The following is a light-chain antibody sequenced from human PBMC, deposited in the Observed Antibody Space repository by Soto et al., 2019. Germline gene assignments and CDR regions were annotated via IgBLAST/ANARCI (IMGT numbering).Light chain of an antibody. V-gene: IGKV4-1*01. Sequence: IVLTQSPDYLGVSLGETATITCRSSQSLLHDSDSKNNLTWFQHKPGQPPKLLFSWASTRESGVPDRFSGRGSETDFSLTITSLQAEDVAVYYCQHYHSLPFTCGQGTRLEIK. J-gene: IGKJ5*01. CDR3: QHYHSLPFT. CDR1: QSLLHDSDSKNN. CDR2: WAS.